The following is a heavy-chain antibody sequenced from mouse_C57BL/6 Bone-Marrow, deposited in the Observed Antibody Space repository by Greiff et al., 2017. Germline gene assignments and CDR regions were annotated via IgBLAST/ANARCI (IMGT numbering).Heavy chain of an antibody. D-gene: IGHD1-1*01. J-gene: IGHJ4*01. CDR3: AHYYGSSYAMDY. Sequence: EVKLQQSGPELVKPGASVKISCKASGYTFTDYYMNWVKQSHGKSLEWIGDINPNNGGTSYNQKFKGKATLTVDKSSSTAYMELRSLTSEDSAVYYCAHYYGSSYAMDYWGQGTSVTVSS. V-gene: IGHV1-26*01. CDR2: INPNNGGT. CDR1: GYTFTDYY.